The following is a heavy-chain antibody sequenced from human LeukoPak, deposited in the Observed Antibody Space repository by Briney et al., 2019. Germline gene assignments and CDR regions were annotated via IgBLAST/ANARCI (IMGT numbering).Heavy chain of an antibody. Sequence: GGSLRLSCAASGLTFSSYSMNWVRQAPGKGLEWVSYISSSSTIYYADSVKGRFTISRDNAKNSLYLQMNSPRAEDTAVYYCARNPSGYSNPNWGQGTLVTVSS. J-gene: IGHJ4*02. V-gene: IGHV3-48*01. D-gene: IGHD3-22*01. CDR1: GLTFSSYS. CDR3: ARNPSGYSNPN. CDR2: ISSSSTI.